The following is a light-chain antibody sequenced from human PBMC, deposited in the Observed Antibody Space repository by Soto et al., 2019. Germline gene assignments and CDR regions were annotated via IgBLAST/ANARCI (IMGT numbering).Light chain of an antibody. V-gene: IGLV1-51*01. Sequence: QSVLTQPPSVSAAPGQDVIIFCSGSSSNIGRHHVAWYQQRPGAAPKLLIYDNSQRPSGIPDRFSGSKSGTSATLGITGLQPGDEGDYYCETWDSSVRPGEVLFGGGTKLTVL. CDR1: SSNIGRHH. J-gene: IGLJ2*01. CDR2: DNS. CDR3: ETWDSSVRPGEVL.